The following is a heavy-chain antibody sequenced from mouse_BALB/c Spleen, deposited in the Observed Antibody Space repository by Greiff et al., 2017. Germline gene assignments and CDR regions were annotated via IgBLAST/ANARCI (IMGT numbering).Heavy chain of an antibody. V-gene: IGHV4-1*02. CDR2: INPDSSTI. D-gene: IGHD1-2*01. J-gene: IGHJ4*01. Sequence: EVQLQESGGGLVQPGGSLKLSCAASGFDFSRYWMSWVRQAPGKGLEWIGEINPDSSTINYTPSLKDKFIISRDNAKNTLYLQMSKVRSEDTALYYCARRGYGPSYAMDYWGQGTSVTVSS. CDR3: ARRGYGPSYAMDY. CDR1: GFDFSRYW.